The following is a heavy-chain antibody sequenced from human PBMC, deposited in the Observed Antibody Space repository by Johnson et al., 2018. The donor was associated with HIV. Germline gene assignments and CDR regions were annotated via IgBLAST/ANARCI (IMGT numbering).Heavy chain of an antibody. CDR3: ARDYSSPMGFAFDI. Sequence: EVQLVESGGGVVQPGRSLRLSCAASGFTVSSNYMSWVRQAPGKGLEWVSVIYSGGSTYYADSVKGRFTISRDNSKNTLYLQMNSLRAEDTAVYYCARDYSSPMGFAFDIWGQGTMVTVSS. D-gene: IGHD6-13*01. J-gene: IGHJ3*02. CDR1: GFTVSSNY. CDR2: IYSGGST. V-gene: IGHV3-66*02.